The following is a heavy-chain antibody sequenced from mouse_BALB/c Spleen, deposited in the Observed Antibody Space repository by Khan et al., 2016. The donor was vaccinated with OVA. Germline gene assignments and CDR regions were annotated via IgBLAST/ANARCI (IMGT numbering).Heavy chain of an antibody. CDR1: GFTFSNYA. V-gene: IGHV5-9-3*01. CDR2: ISSGGSYT. D-gene: IGHD1-1*01. CDR3: ARELFTTVVATPFAY. J-gene: IGHJ3*01. Sequence: EVKLMESGGGLVKPGGSLKLSCAASGFTFSNYAMSWVRQTPEKRLEWVATISSGGSYTYYPDSAQGRFTISRDNAKNTLSLQMNSLRSEDTAIYYCARELFTTVVATPFAYWGQGTLVTVSA.